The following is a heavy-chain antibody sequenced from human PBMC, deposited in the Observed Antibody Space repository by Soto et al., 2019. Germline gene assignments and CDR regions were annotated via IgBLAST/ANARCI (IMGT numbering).Heavy chain of an antibody. CDR3: ASRYLEHCFSSGCSAHYDY. Sequence: PGGSLRLSCAASGFTFSSLWMSWVRQAPGKGLEWVANINQDGSEKNYVDSVKGRFTTSRDNAKNSLHLQMNSLRAEDTAVYYCASRYLEHCFSSGCSAHYDYWGQGALVTVSS. V-gene: IGHV3-7*05. CDR2: INQDGSEK. D-gene: IGHD3-22*01. CDR1: GFTFSSLW. J-gene: IGHJ4*02.